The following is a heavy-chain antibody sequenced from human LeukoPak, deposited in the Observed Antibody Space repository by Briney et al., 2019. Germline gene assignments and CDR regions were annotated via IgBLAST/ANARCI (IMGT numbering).Heavy chain of an antibody. CDR3: VRDRFCGGDCGSHWYFDL. CDR1: GFTLRSSVLTFSGYE. CDR2: ISGSGANT. D-gene: IGHD2-21*02. V-gene: IGHV3-48*03. J-gene: IGHJ2*01. Sequence: PGGSLRLPYAASGFTLRSSVLTFSGYEMNWVRQAPGKGLEWIAYISGSGANTYYADSVRGRFTVSRDNANNSLSLHMTGLRAGDTAFYYCVRDRFCGGDCGSHWYFDLWGGGILVTVSS.